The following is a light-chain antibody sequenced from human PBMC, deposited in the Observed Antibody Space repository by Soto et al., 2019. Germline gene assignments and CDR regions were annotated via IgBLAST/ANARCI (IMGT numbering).Light chain of an antibody. CDR2: GAS. J-gene: IGKJ1*01. V-gene: IGKV3-15*01. CDR3: QQYHNWPGT. CDR1: QSVKSN. Sequence: EIVMTQSPATLSVSPGERATLSCRASQSVKSNSAWYQKKPGQAPRLLIYGASTRSTGIPVRFSGSGSGTEFTITISSLPSADFAVYFGQQYHNWPGTFGQGTKVEI.